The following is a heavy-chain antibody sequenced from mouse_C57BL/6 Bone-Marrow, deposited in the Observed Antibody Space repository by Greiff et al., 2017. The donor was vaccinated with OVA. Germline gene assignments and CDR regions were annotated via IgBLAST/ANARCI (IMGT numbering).Heavy chain of an antibody. Sequence: QVQLQQPGAELVKPGASVKLSCKASGYTFTSYWMHWVKQRPGQGLEWIGMIHPNSGSTNYNEKFKSKATLTVDKSSSTAYMQLSSLTSEDSAVYDCARGQIRLPSYYAMDYWGQGTSVTVSS. D-gene: IGHD3-2*02. J-gene: IGHJ4*01. V-gene: IGHV1-64*01. CDR1: GYTFTSYW. CDR3: ARGQIRLPSYYAMDY. CDR2: IHPNSGST.